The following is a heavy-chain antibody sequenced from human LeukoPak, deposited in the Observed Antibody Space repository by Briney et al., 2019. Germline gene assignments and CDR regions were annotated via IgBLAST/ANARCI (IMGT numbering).Heavy chain of an antibody. D-gene: IGHD5-12*01. J-gene: IGHJ6*04. CDR1: GYSFSSYY. CDR2: INPNSGGT. V-gene: IGHV1-2*02. CDR3: ARVRIGQHVDKCYCYAIDV. Sequence: ASVTVSFMASGYSFSSYYMHWVRQAPGQGLEWMGWINPNSGGTNYAQKFQGRVTMTTDTSSSTAYMEMSRLRSDDTAVYYCARVRIGQHVDKCYCYAIDVWGEGTRVSVSS.